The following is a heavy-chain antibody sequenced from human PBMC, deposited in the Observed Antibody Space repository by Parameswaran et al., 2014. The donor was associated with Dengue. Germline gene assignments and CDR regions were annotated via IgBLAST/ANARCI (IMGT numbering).Heavy chain of an antibody. CDR2: INPNSGGT. CDR3: ARGDSTMIVVGY. J-gene: IGHJ4*02. V-gene: IGHV1-2*02. Sequence: WVRQAPGQGLEWMGWINPNSGGTNYAQKFQGRVTMTRDTSISTAYMELSRLRSDDTAVYYCARGDSTMIVVGYWGQGTLVTVSS. D-gene: IGHD3-22*01.